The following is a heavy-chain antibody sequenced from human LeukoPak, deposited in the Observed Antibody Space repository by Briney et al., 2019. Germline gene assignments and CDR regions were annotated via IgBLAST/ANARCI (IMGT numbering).Heavy chain of an antibody. D-gene: IGHD3-10*01. CDR3: AREKYGSGSFDY. CDR2: INAGNGNT. CDR1: GYTFTSYA. V-gene: IGHV1-3*01. J-gene: IGHJ4*02. Sequence: ASVKVSCKASGYTFTSYAMHWVRQAPGQRLEWMGWINAGNGNTKYSQKFQGRVTITRDTSASTAYMELSSLRSEDTAVYYCAREKYGSGSFDYWGQGTLVTVSS.